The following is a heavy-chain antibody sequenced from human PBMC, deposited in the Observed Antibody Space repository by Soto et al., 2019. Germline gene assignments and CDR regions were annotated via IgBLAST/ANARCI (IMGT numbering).Heavy chain of an antibody. D-gene: IGHD3-9*01. CDR3: ARGTNPIDY. CDR1: GYTFTNYA. CDR2: INAGNGNT. J-gene: IGHJ4*02. Sequence: QVQLVQSGAEVKKPGASVKVSCKASGYTFTNYAMHWVRQAPGQRLEWMGWINAGNGNTKYSQKFQGRVTITRDTSASTANMELSSLRSEDTAVYYCARGTNPIDYWGQGTLVTVSS. V-gene: IGHV1-3*01.